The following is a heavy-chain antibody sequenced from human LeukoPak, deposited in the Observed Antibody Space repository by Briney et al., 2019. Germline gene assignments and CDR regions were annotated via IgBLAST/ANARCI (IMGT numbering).Heavy chain of an antibody. Sequence: GGSLRLSCAVSGITLSNYGMSWVRQAPGKGLEWVAGISGSGGSTDYADSVKGRFTISRDNSKNTLFLQMESLRAEDTAVYFCAKRGVVIRVFLVGFHKEAYYFDSWGQGALVTVSS. CDR1: GITLSNYG. CDR3: AKRGVVIRVFLVGFHKEAYYFDS. D-gene: IGHD2-21*01. J-gene: IGHJ4*02. V-gene: IGHV3-23*01. CDR2: ISGSGGST.